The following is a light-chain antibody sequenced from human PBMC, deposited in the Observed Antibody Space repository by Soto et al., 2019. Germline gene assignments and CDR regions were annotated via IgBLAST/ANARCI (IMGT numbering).Light chain of an antibody. CDR1: QSVSSD. Sequence: EIVMTQSPATLSVSPGERATLSCRASQSVSSDLAWYQQKPGQAPRLLIYGASTRATGFSARFSGSGSGTDFTLTISSLQSEDFAVYYCHQYNNWPYTFGQGTNLEIK. J-gene: IGKJ2*01. CDR3: HQYNNWPYT. V-gene: IGKV3-15*01. CDR2: GAS.